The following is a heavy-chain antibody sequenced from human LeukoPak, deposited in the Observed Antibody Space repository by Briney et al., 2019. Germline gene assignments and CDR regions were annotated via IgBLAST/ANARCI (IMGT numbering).Heavy chain of an antibody. V-gene: IGHV4-59*12. CDR1: GGSISGYY. CDR3: ARGPYYYGSEPLDAFDI. J-gene: IGHJ3*02. D-gene: IGHD3-10*01. Sequence: SETRSLTCAVSGGSISGYYWNWIRQPPGKGLEWIGYIYYGGSTNYNPSLKSRVTISVDTSKNQFSLKLSSVTAADTAVYYCARGPYYYGSEPLDAFDIWGQGTMVTVSS. CDR2: IYYGGST.